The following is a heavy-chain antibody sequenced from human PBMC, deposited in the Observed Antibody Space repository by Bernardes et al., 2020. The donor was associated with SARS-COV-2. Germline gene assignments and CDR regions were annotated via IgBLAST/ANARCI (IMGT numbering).Heavy chain of an antibody. CDR2: INNDGRTI. J-gene: IGHJ4*02. Sequence: GGYLRLSCAASGFTFRSYCIHWVRQVPGKGLVWVSRINNDGRTITYADSVKGRFIISRDNAKNTLYLQMNSLRVEDAAMYYCVRSAFSGGSGYFFDSWGQGTLVTVSS. CDR3: VRSAFSGGSGYFFDS. V-gene: IGHV3-74*01. CDR1: GFTFRSYC. D-gene: IGHD3-22*01.